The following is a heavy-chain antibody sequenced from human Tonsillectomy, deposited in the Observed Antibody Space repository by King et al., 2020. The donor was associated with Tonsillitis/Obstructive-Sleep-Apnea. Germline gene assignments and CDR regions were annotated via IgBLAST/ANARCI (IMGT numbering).Heavy chain of an antibody. CDR2: IRSKAYGGTT. CDR1: GFTFGDYA. J-gene: IGHJ3*02. CDR3: TRDRGGYYRPGDDAFDI. D-gene: IGHD1-26*01. V-gene: IGHV3-49*04. Sequence: VQLVESGGGLVQPGRSLRLSCTASGFTFGDYAMSWVRQAPGKGLEWVGFIRSKAYGGTTEYAASVKGRFTISRDDSKSIAYLQMNSLKTEDTAVYYCTRDRGGYYRPGDDAFDIWGQGTMVTVSS.